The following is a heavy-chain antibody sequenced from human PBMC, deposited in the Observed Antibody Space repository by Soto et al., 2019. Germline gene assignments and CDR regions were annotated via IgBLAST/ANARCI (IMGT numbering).Heavy chain of an antibody. D-gene: IGHD5-18*01. V-gene: IGHV3-30-3*01. CDR1: GFTLSSYV. CDR2: ISSDGSDK. CDR3: ARGKGGIQLWLSLDY. Sequence: GGSLRLSCAASGFTLSSYVMHWVRQAPGKGLAWVAVISSDGSDKDYADSVKGRFTISRDNSKNTLYLQINSLRAEDTAVYYCARGKGGIQLWLSLDYWGQGTLVTVSS. J-gene: IGHJ4*02.